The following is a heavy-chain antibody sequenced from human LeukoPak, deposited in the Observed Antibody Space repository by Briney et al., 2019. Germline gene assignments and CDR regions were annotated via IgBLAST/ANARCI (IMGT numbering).Heavy chain of an antibody. V-gene: IGHV3-21*01. Sequence: PGGSLRLSCGASGFXFSSYGINWVRQTPGKGLEWVSSISSSSNYIYYADSVKGRFTISRDNAKNSLYLQMNSLRAEDTAVYYCARVGGYCTNGVCDFDYWGQGTLVTVSS. D-gene: IGHD2-8*01. CDR1: GFXFSSYG. CDR2: ISSSSNYI. J-gene: IGHJ4*02. CDR3: ARVGGYCTNGVCDFDY.